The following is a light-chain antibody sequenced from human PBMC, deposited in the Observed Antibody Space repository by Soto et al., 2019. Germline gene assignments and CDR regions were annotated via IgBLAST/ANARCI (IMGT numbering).Light chain of an antibody. CDR1: QGINNY. V-gene: IGKV1-9*01. CDR2: AAS. CDR3: PQVKDYPIP. Sequence: DVRCTQSPAFLSASVGDIVTITCLASQGINNYLSWYQQKPGKAPRLLMHAASSLEPGVPSTFSGSVSGTEFTLTISSLQAEDFATYFCPQVKDYPIPVAQGTRLEIK. J-gene: IGKJ5*01.